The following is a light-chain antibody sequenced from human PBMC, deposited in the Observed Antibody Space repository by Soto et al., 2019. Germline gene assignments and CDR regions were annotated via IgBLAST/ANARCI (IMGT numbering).Light chain of an antibody. CDR3: QLDESLPRP. CDR2: AAS. Sequence: ELVWSMSLGTLSLTPGQRATLSCRASQSVSSSYLAWYQQKPGQAPRLLIYAASTRATGIPDRFSGSGSGTDFTLTISRLEPEDFAVYYCQLDESLPRPFGGGTKVDIK. CDR1: QSVSSSY. V-gene: IGKV3-20*01. J-gene: IGKJ4*01.